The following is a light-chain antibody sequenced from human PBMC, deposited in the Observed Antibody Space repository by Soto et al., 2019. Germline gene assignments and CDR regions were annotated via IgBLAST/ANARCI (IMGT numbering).Light chain of an antibody. Sequence: EMVLTQSPGTLSLSPGERATLSCRASQSISSSYLAWYQQKPGQAPRLLISGASSRATGIPDRFSGSGSGTDFPLTISRLEPEDFAVYYCQQFGSSPWTFGQGTKVEIK. J-gene: IGKJ1*01. V-gene: IGKV3-20*01. CDR3: QQFGSSPWT. CDR2: GAS. CDR1: QSISSSY.